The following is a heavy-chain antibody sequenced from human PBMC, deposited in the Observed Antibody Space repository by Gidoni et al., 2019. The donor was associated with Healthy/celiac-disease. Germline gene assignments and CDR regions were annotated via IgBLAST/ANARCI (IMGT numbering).Heavy chain of an antibody. CDR1: GFTFRSYG. CDR3: AKDPQPVTDNLYCDL. CDR2: ISDDGSNK. Sequence: QVQLVESGGGVIQPGRSLRLSCAASGFTFRSYGMHWVRQAPGKGLEWVAVISDDGSNKYCADAVKGRFTISRDKSKNTLYLQINSLRAEDTAVYYGAKDPQPVTDNLYCDLWGRGTLVTVSS. V-gene: IGHV3-30*18. D-gene: IGHD4-17*01. J-gene: IGHJ2*01.